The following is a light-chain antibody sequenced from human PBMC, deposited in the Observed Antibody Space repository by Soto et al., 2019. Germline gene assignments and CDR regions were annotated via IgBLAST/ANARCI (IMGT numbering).Light chain of an antibody. V-gene: IGKV1-39*01. J-gene: IGKJ1*01. CDR1: QGISDY. Sequence: DIRMTQSPSSLSASVGDTVTITCRASQGISDYLSWFQHTPGEAPKILIYTASSLQGGVPLRFSGAGSRTDFSLTISGLQPEDSATYYCQQTYTFPWTFGQGTKVDIK. CDR3: QQTYTFPWT. CDR2: TAS.